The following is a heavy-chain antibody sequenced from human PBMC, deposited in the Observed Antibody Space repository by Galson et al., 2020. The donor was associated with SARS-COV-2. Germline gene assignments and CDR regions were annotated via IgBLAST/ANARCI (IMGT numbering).Heavy chain of an antibody. D-gene: IGHD6-13*01. CDR1: GFNFSSYG. V-gene: IGHV3-30*18. CDR3: AKDRAGHGYYGMDV. CDR2: ISYNGYNK. Sequence: PGGSLRLSCAASGFNFSSYGMHWVRQAPGKGLEWVTVISYNGYNKDYVDSVEGRFTISRDNSKNTLYLQMNSLRAEDTAVYYCAKDRAGHGYYGMDVWGQGTTVTVSS. J-gene: IGHJ6*02.